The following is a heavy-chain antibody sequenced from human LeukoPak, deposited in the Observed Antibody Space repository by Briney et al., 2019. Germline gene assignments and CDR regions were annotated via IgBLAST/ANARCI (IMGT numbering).Heavy chain of an antibody. Sequence: PGGSLRLSCAASGFTFSSYAMHWLRQAPGKGLEWVAIISYGGSNKYYADSMKGRFTISRDNSKNTLSLQMNSLRAEDTAVYYCAKTSPPYFDWAPVDSWGQGTLVTVSS. J-gene: IGHJ4*02. V-gene: IGHV3-30*04. CDR3: AKTSPPYFDWAPVDS. CDR2: ISYGGSNK. CDR1: GFTFSSYA. D-gene: IGHD3-9*01.